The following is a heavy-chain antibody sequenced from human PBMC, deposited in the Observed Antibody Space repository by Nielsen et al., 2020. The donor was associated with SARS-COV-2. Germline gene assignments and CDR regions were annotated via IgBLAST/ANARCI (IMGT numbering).Heavy chain of an antibody. Sequence: ASVKVSCKASGYTFTGYYMHWVRQAPGQGLEWMGWINTNTGNPTYAQGFTGRFVFSLDTSVSTAYLQISSLKAEDTAVYYCARESLVGVPPPAYWGQGTLVTVSS. CDR2: INTNTGNP. J-gene: IGHJ4*02. D-gene: IGHD1-26*01. CDR3: ARESLVGVPPPAY. CDR1: GYTFTGYY. V-gene: IGHV7-4-1*02.